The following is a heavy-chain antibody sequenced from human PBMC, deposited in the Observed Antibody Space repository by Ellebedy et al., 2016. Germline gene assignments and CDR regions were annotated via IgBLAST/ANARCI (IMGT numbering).Heavy chain of an antibody. CDR1: GFTFSTYA. CDR2: VSANGAAT. Sequence: GESLKISCAASGFTFSTYAMTWVRQAPGKGLEWVSTVSANGAATYYADSVKGRFTVSRDNSKDTLSLQMNSLRAEDTAVYYCGQSGGDCPSSGCWGYYAVDVWGQGTTVTISS. D-gene: IGHD2-2*01. CDR3: GQSGGDCPSSGCWGYYAVDV. V-gene: IGHV3-23*01. J-gene: IGHJ6*02.